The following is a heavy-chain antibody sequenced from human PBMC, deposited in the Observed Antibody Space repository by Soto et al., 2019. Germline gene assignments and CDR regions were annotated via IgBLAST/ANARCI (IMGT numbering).Heavy chain of an antibody. Sequence: GGSLRLSCAASGFTFSSYGMHWVRQAPGKGLEWVAVIWYDGSNKYYGDSVKGRFNISRDNSKNTLYLQMNSLRAEDTAVYYCARDQYYYDSSGYYSHYYFDYWGQGTLVTVSS. D-gene: IGHD3-22*01. J-gene: IGHJ4*02. CDR1: GFTFSSYG. CDR3: ARDQYYYDSSGYYSHYYFDY. CDR2: IWYDGSNK. V-gene: IGHV3-33*01.